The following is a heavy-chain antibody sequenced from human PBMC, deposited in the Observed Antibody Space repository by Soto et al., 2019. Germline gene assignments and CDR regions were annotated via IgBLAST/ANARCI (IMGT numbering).Heavy chain of an antibody. CDR1: GGYI. D-gene: IGHD6-19*01. V-gene: IGHV4-34*01. J-gene: IGHJ4*02. Sequence: SETLSLACAVSGGYIWTWIRQTPGKGLQWIGQINHSGSASYNPSLKSGVAISVHTSNSQFSLELSSVTAADTAVYYCARGLITGSHYSGGWYYFDSWGQGTQVTVSS. CDR2: INHSGSA. CDR3: ARGLITGSHYSGGWYYFDS.